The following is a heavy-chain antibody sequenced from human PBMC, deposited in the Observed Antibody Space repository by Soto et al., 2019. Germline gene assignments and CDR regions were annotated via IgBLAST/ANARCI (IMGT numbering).Heavy chain of an antibody. J-gene: IGHJ4*02. Sequence: ASVKVSCKAPGYTFTSCYMHWVRQAPGQGLEWMGGIIPIFGTANYAQKFQGRVTITADESTSTAYMELSSLRSEDTAVYYCARERGSGSYFFDYWGQGTLVTVSS. CDR2: IIPIFGTA. D-gene: IGHD1-26*01. CDR3: ARERGSGSYFFDY. V-gene: IGHV1-69*13. CDR1: GYTFTSCY.